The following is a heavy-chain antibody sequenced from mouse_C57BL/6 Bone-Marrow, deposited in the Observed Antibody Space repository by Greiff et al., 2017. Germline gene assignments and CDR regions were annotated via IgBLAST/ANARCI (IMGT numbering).Heavy chain of an antibody. CDR3: ARWAY. Sequence: VQLQQPGAELVRPGTSVKLSCKASGYTFTSYWMHWVKQRPGQGLEWIGVIDPSDSYTNYNQKFKGKATLTVDTSSSPAYMQLSSLTSEDSAVYYCARWAYWGQGTLVTVSA. CDR1: GYTFTSYW. V-gene: IGHV1-59*01. J-gene: IGHJ3*01. CDR2: IDPSDSYT.